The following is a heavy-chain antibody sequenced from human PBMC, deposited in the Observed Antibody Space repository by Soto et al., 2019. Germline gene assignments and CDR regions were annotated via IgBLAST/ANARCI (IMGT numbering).Heavy chain of an antibody. J-gene: IGHJ4*02. Sequence: ASVKVSCKASGYTFTSYYMHWVRQAPGQGLEWMGIINPSGGSTSYAQKFQGRVTMTRDTSTSTAYMELRSLRSDDTAVYYCARDRDPFGVVIRPINLDYWGQGTLVTVSS. V-gene: IGHV1-46*01. D-gene: IGHD3-3*01. CDR2: INPSGGST. CDR3: ARDRDPFGVVIRPINLDY. CDR1: GYTFTSYY.